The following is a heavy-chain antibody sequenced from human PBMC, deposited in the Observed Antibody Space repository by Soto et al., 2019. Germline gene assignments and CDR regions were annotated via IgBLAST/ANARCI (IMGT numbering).Heavy chain of an antibody. J-gene: IGHJ5*02. D-gene: IGHD2-2*01. CDR1: GFTFSSYA. Sequence: GGSLRLSCAASGFTFSSYAMSWVRQAPGKGLECVSAISGSGGSTYYADSVKGRFTISRDNSKNTLYLQMNSLRAEDTAVYYCAKEGSDDIVVVPAAINWFDPWGQGTLVTVSS. CDR2: ISGSGGST. V-gene: IGHV3-23*01. CDR3: AKEGSDDIVVVPAAINWFDP.